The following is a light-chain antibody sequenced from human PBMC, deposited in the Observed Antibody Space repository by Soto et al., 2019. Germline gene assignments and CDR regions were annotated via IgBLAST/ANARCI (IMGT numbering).Light chain of an antibody. CDR2: GSS. Sequence: EIVLTQSPDTPSLSPGERATLSCRASQSVAGLFLAWYQQKPGQAPRLLIDGSSNRATGIPERFSGSRSGTDFTLTISSLEPEDFAVYYCQHYGPSPGFTFGPGTKVDI. V-gene: IGKV3-20*01. J-gene: IGKJ3*01. CDR3: QHYGPSPGFT. CDR1: QSVAGLF.